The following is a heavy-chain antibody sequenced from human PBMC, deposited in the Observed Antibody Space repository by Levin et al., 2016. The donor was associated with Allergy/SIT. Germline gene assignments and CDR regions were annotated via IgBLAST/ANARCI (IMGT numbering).Heavy chain of an antibody. Sequence: GESLKISCAASGFTFSSYWMSWVRQAPGKGLEWVSSISSSSSYIYYADSVKGRFTISRDNAKNTMFLQMNSLRAEDTAVYYCARSYCSGGSCSGIDYWGQGTLVTVSS. J-gene: IGHJ4*02. CDR2: ISSSSSYI. D-gene: IGHD2-15*01. CDR1: GFTFSSYW. CDR3: ARSYCSGGSCSGIDY. V-gene: IGHV3-21*06.